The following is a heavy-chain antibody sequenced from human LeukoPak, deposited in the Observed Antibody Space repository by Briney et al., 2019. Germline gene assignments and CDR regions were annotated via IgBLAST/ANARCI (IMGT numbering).Heavy chain of an antibody. CDR1: GYTFTTYY. CDR2: INRSGDSI. V-gene: IGHV1-46*01. J-gene: IGHJ4*02. D-gene: IGHD3-10*01. Sequence: ASVKVSCKASGYTFTTYYMHWVRQAPGQGLEWMGIINRSGDSINYAQKFQGRVTMTRDTSTGTVYMELSSLRSEDTAMYYCARGSGSLMGDYWGQGTLITVSS. CDR3: ARGSGSLMGDY.